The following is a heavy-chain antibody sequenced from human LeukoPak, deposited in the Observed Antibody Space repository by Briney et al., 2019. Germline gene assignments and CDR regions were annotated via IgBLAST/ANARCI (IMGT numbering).Heavy chain of an antibody. J-gene: IGHJ4*02. CDR3: ARNYYDSSGYTLDY. D-gene: IGHD3-22*01. CDR2: ISAYNGNT. V-gene: IGHV1-18*01. CDR1: XYTFTXYG. Sequence: VSCXAXXYTFTXYGISWVRQAPGQGLEWMGWISAYNGNTNYAQKLQGRVTMTTDTSTSTAYMELRSLRSDDTAVYYCARNYYDSSGYTLDYWGQGTLVTVSS.